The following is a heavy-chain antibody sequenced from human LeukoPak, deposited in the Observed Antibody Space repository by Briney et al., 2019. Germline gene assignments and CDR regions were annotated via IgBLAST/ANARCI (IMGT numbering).Heavy chain of an antibody. CDR1: GITFSTYW. CDR3: ARISSDSISYYDH. Sequence: GGSLRLSCAGSGITFSTYWMHWVRQAPRKGLVWVSRINSEGSTISYADSVKGRFTISRDNAKNTLFLQMNSLRAEDTAVYYCARISSDSISYYDHWGQGTLVTVSS. CDR2: INSEGSTI. J-gene: IGHJ4*02. D-gene: IGHD3-22*01. V-gene: IGHV3-74*01.